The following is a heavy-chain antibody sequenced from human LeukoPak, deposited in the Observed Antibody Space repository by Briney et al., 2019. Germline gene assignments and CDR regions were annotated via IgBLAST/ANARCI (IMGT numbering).Heavy chain of an antibody. CDR3: ARAARELRLWNYFDY. CDR1: GGSISSYY. Sequence: ASETLSLTCTVSGGSISSYYWSWIRQPPGKGLEWIGYIYYSGSTNYNPSLKSRVTISVDTSKNQFSLKLGSVTAADTAVYYCARAARELRLWNYFDYWGQGTLVTVSS. J-gene: IGHJ4*02. V-gene: IGHV4-59*01. D-gene: IGHD1-7*01. CDR2: IYYSGST.